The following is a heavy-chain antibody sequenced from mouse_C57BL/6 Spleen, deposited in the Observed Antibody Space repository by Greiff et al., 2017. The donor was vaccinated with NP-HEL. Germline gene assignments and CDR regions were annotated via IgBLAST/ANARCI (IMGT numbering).Heavy chain of an antibody. Sequence: ESGPGLVKPSQSLSLTCSVTGYSITSGYYWNWIRQFPGNKLEWMGYISYDGSNNYNPSLKNRISITRDTSKNQFFLKLNSVTTEDTATYYCARASYNYFDYWGQGTTLTVSS. CDR3: ARASYNYFDY. CDR1: GYSITSGYY. D-gene: IGHD2-10*01. J-gene: IGHJ2*01. CDR2: ISYDGSN. V-gene: IGHV3-6*01.